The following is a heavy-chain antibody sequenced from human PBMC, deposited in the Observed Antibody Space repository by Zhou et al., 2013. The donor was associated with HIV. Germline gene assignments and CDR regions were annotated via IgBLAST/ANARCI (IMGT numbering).Heavy chain of an antibody. Sequence: QVQLLQSGAEVKKPGASVKVSCKASGYNFNSYGITWVRQAPGQGLEWMGWSSVHNGNTDYAQKFQGRVTMTTDTSINIAYMELKSLRFDDTAVYYCARVSSGRARYFDLWGQGTLVIVSS. CDR3: ARVSSGRARYFDL. CDR1: GYNFNSYG. CDR2: SSVHNGNT. D-gene: IGHD1-20*01. V-gene: IGHV1-18*04. J-gene: IGHJ4*02.